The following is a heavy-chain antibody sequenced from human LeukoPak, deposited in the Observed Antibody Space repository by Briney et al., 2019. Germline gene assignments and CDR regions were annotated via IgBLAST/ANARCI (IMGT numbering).Heavy chain of an antibody. CDR1: GFTFSSYA. V-gene: IGHV3-23*01. CDR3: ARVQTDYGDYYFDY. D-gene: IGHD4-17*01. J-gene: IGHJ4*02. CDR2: ISGSGGST. Sequence: GGSLRLSCAASGFTFSSYAMSWVRQAPGKGLEWVSAISGSGGSTYYADSVKGRFTISRDNSKNTLYLQMNSLRVEDTAVYYCARVQTDYGDYYFDYWGQGTLVTVSS.